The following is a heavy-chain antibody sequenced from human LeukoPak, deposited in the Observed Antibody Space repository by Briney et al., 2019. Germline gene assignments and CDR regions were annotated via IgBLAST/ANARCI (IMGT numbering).Heavy chain of an antibody. J-gene: IGHJ6*02. CDR2: ISGSGGST. V-gene: IGHV3-23*01. D-gene: IGHD2-15*01. CDR1: GFTFSSYA. CDR3: AKTVSGYCSGGSCRTMDV. Sequence: GGSLRLSCAASGFTFSSYAMHWVRQAPGKGLEWVSAISGSGGSTYYADSVKGRFTISRDNSKNTLYLQMNSLRAEDTAVYYCAKTVSGYCSGGSCRTMDVWGQGTTVTVSS.